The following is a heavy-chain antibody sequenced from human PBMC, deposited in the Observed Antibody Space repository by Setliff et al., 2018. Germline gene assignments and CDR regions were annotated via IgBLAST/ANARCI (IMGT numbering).Heavy chain of an antibody. J-gene: IGHJ5*02. Sequence: GASVKVSCKASGYTFTNYGITWVRQAPGQGLEWMGWIRPHNGNTAYAQKFQDRVILTTDTSTTTVYMELRSLRSDDTAVYHCARGIYYFDIMGDPWGQGTLVTVS. V-gene: IGHV1-18*01. D-gene: IGHD3-22*01. CDR2: IRPHNGNT. CDR3: ARGIYYFDIMGDP. CDR1: GYTFTNYG.